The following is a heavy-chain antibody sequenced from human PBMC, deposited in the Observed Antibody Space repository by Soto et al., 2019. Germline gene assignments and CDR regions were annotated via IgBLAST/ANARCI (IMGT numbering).Heavy chain of an antibody. CDR2: ISGSGGST. V-gene: IGHV3-23*01. CDR3: AKAAAGSFDY. J-gene: IGHJ4*02. Sequence: PGESLKISCASSGFTFSSYAMIWVRQAPGKGLEWVSAISGSGGSTYYADSVKGRFTIPRDNSKNTLYLQMNSLRAEDTAVYYCAKAAAGSFDYWGQGTLVTVSS. CDR1: GFTFSSYA. D-gene: IGHD6-13*01.